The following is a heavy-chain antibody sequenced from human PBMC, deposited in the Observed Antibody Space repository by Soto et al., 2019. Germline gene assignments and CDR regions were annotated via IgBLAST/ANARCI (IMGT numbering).Heavy chain of an antibody. J-gene: IGHJ4*02. CDR1: GFTFSSYA. Sequence: GVSLRLSCSASGFTFSSYAMSWVRQAPGKGLEWVSAISGSGGSTYYADSVKGRFTISRDNSKNTLYLQMNSLRAEDTDVYYCEKDRRIVVVGFSDYWGQGTLVTGS. CDR2: ISGSGGST. V-gene: IGHV3-23*01. D-gene: IGHD2-2*01. CDR3: EKDRRIVVVGFSDY.